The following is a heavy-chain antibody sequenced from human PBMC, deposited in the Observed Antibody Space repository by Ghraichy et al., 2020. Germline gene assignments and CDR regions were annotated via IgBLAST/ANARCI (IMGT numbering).Heavy chain of an antibody. CDR2: IWYDGSNK. V-gene: IGHV3-33*01. D-gene: IGHD3-3*01. CDR3: ARDRGGDTIFEGPIDY. CDR1: GFTFSSYG. J-gene: IGHJ4*02. Sequence: GGSLRLSCAASGFTFSSYGMHWVRQAPGKGLEWVAVIWYDGSNKYYADSVKGRFTISRDNSKNTLYLQMNSLRAEDTAVYYCARDRGGDTIFEGPIDYWGQGTLVTVSS.